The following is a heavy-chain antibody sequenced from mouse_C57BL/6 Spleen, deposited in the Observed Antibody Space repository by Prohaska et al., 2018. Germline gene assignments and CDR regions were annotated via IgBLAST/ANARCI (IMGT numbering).Heavy chain of an antibody. CDR3: ARGGNYEGGFDY. Sequence: DVQLQESGPGLVKPSQSLSLTCSVTGYSITSGYYWNWIRQFPGNKLEWMGYISYDGSNNYNPSLKNRISITRDTSKNQFFLKLNSVTTEDTATYYCARGGNYEGGFDYWGQGTTLTVSS. J-gene: IGHJ2*01. D-gene: IGHD2-1*01. CDR2: ISYDGSN. CDR1: GYSITSGYY. V-gene: IGHV3-6*01.